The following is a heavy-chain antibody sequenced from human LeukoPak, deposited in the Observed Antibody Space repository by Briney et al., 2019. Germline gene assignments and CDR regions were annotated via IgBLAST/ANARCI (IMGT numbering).Heavy chain of an antibody. CDR1: GGSFSGYY. Sequence: SETLSLTCAVYGGSFSGYYWSWIRQPPGKGLEWIGEINHSGSTNYNPSLKSRVTISVDTSKNQFSLKLSSVTAADTAVYYCARFYPDYGDYHGSGMDVWGQGTTVTVSS. CDR2: INHSGST. D-gene: IGHD4-17*01. V-gene: IGHV4-34*01. CDR3: ARFYPDYGDYHGSGMDV. J-gene: IGHJ6*02.